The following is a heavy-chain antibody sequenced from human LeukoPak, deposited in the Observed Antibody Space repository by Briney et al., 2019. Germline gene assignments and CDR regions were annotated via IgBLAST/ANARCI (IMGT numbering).Heavy chain of an antibody. J-gene: IGHJ4*02. CDR3: ARELEEGFDC. CDR1: GFTFSTYS. CDR2: IGGSSSSI. Sequence: PGGSVRLSCAASGFTFSTYSMNWVRQAPGKGLEWVSSIGGSSSSIYYADSVKGRFTISRDNAKNSLYLQINSLRAEDTALYYCARELEEGFDCWGQGTVVTVSS. D-gene: IGHD1-1*01. V-gene: IGHV3-21*04.